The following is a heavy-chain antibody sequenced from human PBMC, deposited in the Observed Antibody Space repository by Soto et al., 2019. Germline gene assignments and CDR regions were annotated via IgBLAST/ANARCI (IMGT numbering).Heavy chain of an antibody. CDR3: ARGKGNYQTFDS. J-gene: IGHJ4*02. V-gene: IGHV4-59*01. CDR1: GGSISSYY. CDR2: IYYSGST. Sequence: SETLSLTCTVSGGSISSYYWSWIRQPPGKGLEWIGYIYYSGSTTYNPSLRSRVTMSVDTSKNQFSLRLSSVTAADTAVYYCARGKGNYQTFDSWGQGTQVT. D-gene: IGHD4-4*01.